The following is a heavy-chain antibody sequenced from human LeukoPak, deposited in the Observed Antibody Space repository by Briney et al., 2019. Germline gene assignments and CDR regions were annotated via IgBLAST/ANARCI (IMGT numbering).Heavy chain of an antibody. CDR1: GFTFSSYW. CDR3: AREDIVVVRPYYFDY. Sequence: GGPLRLSCAASGFTFSSYWMSGVRQAPGKGLEGVANIKQDGSEKYYVDSVKGRFTISRDNAKNSLFLQMNSLRVEDTAVYYCAREDIVVVRPYYFDYWGQGTLVTVSS. CDR2: IKQDGSEK. D-gene: IGHD2-15*01. V-gene: IGHV3-7*01. J-gene: IGHJ4*02.